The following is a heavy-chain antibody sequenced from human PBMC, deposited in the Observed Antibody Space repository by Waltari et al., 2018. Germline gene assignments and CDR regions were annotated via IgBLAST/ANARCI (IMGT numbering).Heavy chain of an antibody. CDR2: MSYTGAT. D-gene: IGHD1-1*01. CDR3: ATYIGASVGTAAFDV. J-gene: IGHJ3*01. CDR1: GVSITSNRHY. Sequence: QLQLQESGPGLVKPSETLSLTCSVSGVSITSNRHYWGWIRQPPGQGLEWIGTMSYTGATMSSPAPESRVTVSRDTSKNQLSLKLVSVTAADTAVYYCATYIGASVGTAAFDVWGQGTMVAVSS. V-gene: IGHV4-39*01.